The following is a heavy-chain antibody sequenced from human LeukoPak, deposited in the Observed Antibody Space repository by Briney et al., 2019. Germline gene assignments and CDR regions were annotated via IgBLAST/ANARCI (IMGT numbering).Heavy chain of an antibody. Sequence: SETLSLTCTVSGGSISSYYWSWIRQPPGKGLEWIGYIYYSGSTNYNLSLKSRVTISVDTSKNQFSLKLTSVTAADTAVYYCARQIAVAGTYFDYWGQGTLVTVSS. J-gene: IGHJ4*02. CDR1: GGSISSYY. CDR2: IYYSGST. D-gene: IGHD6-19*01. V-gene: IGHV4-59*08. CDR3: ARQIAVAGTYFDY.